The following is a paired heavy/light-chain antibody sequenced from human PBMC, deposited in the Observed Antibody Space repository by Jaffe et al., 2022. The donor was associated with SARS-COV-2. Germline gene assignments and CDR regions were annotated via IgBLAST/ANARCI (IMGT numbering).Heavy chain of an antibody. CDR1: GFTFSTYW. V-gene: IGHV3-7*01. Sequence: EVQLVESGGGLVQPGGSLRLSCAASGFTFSTYWMTWVRQAPGKGLEWVANIKSDGGDKYYVDSVKGRFTISRDNAKNSLYLQMNSLRAEDTAVYFCARDDSTGFVIWGQGTMVTVSS. D-gene: IGHD3-22*01. CDR2: IKSDGGDK. J-gene: IGHJ3*02. CDR3: ARDDSTGFVI.
Light chain of an antibody. CDR1: QGIRGW. CDR3: QQYNSYPRT. J-gene: IGKJ1*01. Sequence: DIQMTQSPSSLSASVGDRVTITCRASQGIRGWLAWYQQKPGKAPKSLIYAASSLQSGVPSRFSGSGSGTDFTLTISSLQPEDFATYFCQQYNSYPRTFGQGTKVEIK. CDR2: AAS. V-gene: IGKV1D-16*01.